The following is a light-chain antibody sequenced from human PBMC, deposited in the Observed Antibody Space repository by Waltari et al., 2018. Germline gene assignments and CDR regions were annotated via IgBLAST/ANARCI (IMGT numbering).Light chain of an antibody. CDR2: EVS. CDR1: QSLLHSNGNTY. Sequence: DIVLTQSPLSLPITPGQPASMTCRSSQSLLHSNGNTYLSWFLQKPGQPPRRLIYEVSKRDYGVPDRFSGSWAGADFTLKISRVEAEDVGIFYCMQGKQLPLTFGGGTKVEIK. V-gene: IGKV2-30*02. CDR3: MQGKQLPLT. J-gene: IGKJ4*01.